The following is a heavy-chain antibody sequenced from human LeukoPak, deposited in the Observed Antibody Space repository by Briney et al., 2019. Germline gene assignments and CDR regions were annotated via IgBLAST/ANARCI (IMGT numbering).Heavy chain of an antibody. CDR3: ARARVRYYDILIDENPPFDY. J-gene: IGHJ4*02. CDR2: INAGNGNT. CDR1: GYTFTIYA. V-gene: IGHV1-3*01. D-gene: IGHD3-9*01. Sequence: ASVKVSCKASGYTFTIYAMHWVRQAPGQRLEWMGWINAGNGNTKYSQKFQGRVTITRDTSASTAYMELSSLRSEDTAVYCCARARVRYYDILIDENPPFDYWGQGTLVSVSS.